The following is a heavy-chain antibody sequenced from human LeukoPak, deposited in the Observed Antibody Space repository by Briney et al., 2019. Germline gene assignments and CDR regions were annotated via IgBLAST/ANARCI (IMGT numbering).Heavy chain of an antibody. CDR3: ARSIGYYYTMDV. CDR2: ISGSGSDL. D-gene: IGHD3-22*01. CDR1: GFTFSNAR. J-gene: IGHJ6*02. V-gene: IGHV3-11*01. Sequence: GGSLRLSCAASGFTFSNARMSWIRQAPGRGLEWISYISGSGSDLYYADSVKGRFTISRDNANNSLYLQMNSLRAEDTAVYYCARSIGYYYTMDVWGQGTTVTVSS.